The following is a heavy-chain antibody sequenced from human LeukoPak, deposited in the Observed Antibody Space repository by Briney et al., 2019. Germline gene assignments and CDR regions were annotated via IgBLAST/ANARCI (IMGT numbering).Heavy chain of an antibody. D-gene: IGHD3-22*01. J-gene: IGHJ4*02. V-gene: IGHV1-46*01. Sequence: ASVKVSCKASGYTFTSYYMHWVRQAPGQGLEWMGIINPSGGSTSYAQKFQGRVTMTRDTSTSTVHMELSSLRSEDTAVYYCARSEANYYDSSGYADYWGQGTLVTVSS. CDR1: GYTFTSYY. CDR3: ARSEANYYDSSGYADY. CDR2: INPSGGST.